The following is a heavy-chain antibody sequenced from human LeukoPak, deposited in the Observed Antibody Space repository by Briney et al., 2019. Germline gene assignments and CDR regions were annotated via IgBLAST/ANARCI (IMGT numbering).Heavy chain of an antibody. D-gene: IGHD5-24*01. J-gene: IGHJ3*02. Sequence: PGGSLRLSCATSGFILSNYWMHWVRQAPGKGLVWVSRINNDGSSTTYADSVKGRFTISRDNAKNSLYLQMNSLRAEDTAVYYCATQRDGYSHDAFDIWGQGTMVTVSS. CDR1: GFILSNYW. CDR3: ATQRDGYSHDAFDI. V-gene: IGHV3-74*01. CDR2: INNDGSST.